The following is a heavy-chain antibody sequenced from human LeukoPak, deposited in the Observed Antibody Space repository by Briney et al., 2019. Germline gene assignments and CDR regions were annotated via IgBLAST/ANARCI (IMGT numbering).Heavy chain of an antibody. CDR2: ISGSGGST. CDR1: GFTFSSYA. J-gene: IGHJ4*02. D-gene: IGHD7-27*01. V-gene: IGHV3-23*01. CDR3: ARAIRTGLGIGSFDG. Sequence: GGSLRLSCAASGFTFSSYAMSWVRQAPGKGLEWVSAISGSGGSTYYAGSVKGRFTISRDNSKNTLYLQMNSLRAEDTAVYYCARAIRTGLGIGSFDGWGQGTLVTVSS.